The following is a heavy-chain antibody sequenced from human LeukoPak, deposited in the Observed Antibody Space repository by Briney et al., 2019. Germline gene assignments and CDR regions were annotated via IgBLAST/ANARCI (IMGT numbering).Heavy chain of an antibody. CDR3: ARDSRPRATRLSSGYDGSIGGFDP. CDR2: ISPIFRTA. CDR1: GGTFNSYA. V-gene: IGHV1-69*05. D-gene: IGHD3-22*01. Sequence: VASVKVSCKASGGTFNSYAISWVRQAPGQGLEWMGWISPIFRTANYAQKFQGRVTITTDTSTSTAYMELGSLRSEDTAVYYCARDSRPRATRLSSGYDGSIGGFDPWGQGTLVTVSS. J-gene: IGHJ5*02.